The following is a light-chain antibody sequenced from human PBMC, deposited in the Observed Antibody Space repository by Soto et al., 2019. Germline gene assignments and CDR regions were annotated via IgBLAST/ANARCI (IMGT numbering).Light chain of an antibody. CDR1: SSDVGGYNY. CDR2: DVS. V-gene: IGLV2-11*01. Sequence: QSALTQPRSVSGSPGQSVTISCTGTSSDVGGYNYVSWYQQHPGQAPKLMIYDVSKRPSGVPDRFSGSKSGNTASLTISGLQDEDEDDYYCCSYAGSYTYVFGTGTKLTVL. J-gene: IGLJ1*01. CDR3: CSYAGSYTYV.